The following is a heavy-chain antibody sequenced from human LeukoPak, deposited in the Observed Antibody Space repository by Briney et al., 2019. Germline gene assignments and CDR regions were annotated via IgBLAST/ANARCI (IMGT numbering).Heavy chain of an antibody. J-gene: IGHJ4*02. D-gene: IGHD6-6*01. CDR1: GFTLSSYA. Sequence: GGSLRLSCAASGFTLSSYAMSWVRQAPGKGLERVSGISGSGGSTYYADSVKGRFTISRDNSKNTLYLQMNSLRAEDTAIYYCAKTYRAARTAFDHWGQGTLVTVSS. CDR2: ISGSGGST. V-gene: IGHV3-23*01. CDR3: AKTYRAARTAFDH.